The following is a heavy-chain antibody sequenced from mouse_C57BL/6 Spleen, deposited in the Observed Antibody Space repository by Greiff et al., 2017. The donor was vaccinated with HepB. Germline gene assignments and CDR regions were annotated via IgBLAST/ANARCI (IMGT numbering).Heavy chain of an antibody. CDR2: ISYSGST. CDR1: GYSITSGYG. D-gene: IGHD1-2*01. V-gene: IGHV3-2*02. J-gene: IGHJ2*01. CDR3: ARTARIKY. Sequence: EVKLMESGPGLVKPSQSLSLTCTVTGYSITSGYGWNWIRQFPGNKLEWMGYISYSGSTNYNTSLKSRIPITRDTSKNTFFLQLNSVTTEDTATYYCARTARIKYWGQGTTLTVSS.